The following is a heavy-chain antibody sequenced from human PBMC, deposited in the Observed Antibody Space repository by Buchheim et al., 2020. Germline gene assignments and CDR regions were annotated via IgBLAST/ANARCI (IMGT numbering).Heavy chain of an antibody. J-gene: IGHJ6*02. CDR3: ARDWASSGWSNPDYYYGMDV. V-gene: IGHV3-21*01. CDR2: ISSSSSYI. D-gene: IGHD6-19*01. CDR1: GFTFSSYS. Sequence: EVQLVESGGGLVKPGGSLRLSCAASGFTFSSYSMNWVRQAPGKGLEWVSSISSSSSYIYYADSVKGRFNISRDNAKNSLYLQMNSLRAEDTAVYYCARDWASSGWSNPDYYYGMDVWGQGTT.